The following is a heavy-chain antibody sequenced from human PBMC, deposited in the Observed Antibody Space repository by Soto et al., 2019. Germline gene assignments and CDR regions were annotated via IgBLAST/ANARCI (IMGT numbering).Heavy chain of an antibody. V-gene: IGHV3-23*01. CDR2: ISGKTDST. Sequence: PVVFNRLCYTAVGVKIINLGRRCVLQTPGKGMEWVSGISGKTDSTYYAESVKGRFTISRDKSKNTLYLQMNSLGVEDTAVYFCGKDMSYYDSSDYYTGYYYYGMDVWGQGTTVTVSS. J-gene: IGHJ6*02. CDR1: GVKIINLG. D-gene: IGHD3-22*01. CDR3: GKDMSYYDSSDYYTGYYYYGMDV.